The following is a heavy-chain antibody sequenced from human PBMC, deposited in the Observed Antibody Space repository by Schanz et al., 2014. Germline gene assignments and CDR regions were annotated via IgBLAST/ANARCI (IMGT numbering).Heavy chain of an antibody. V-gene: IGHV1-3*04. D-gene: IGHD4-17*01. J-gene: IGHJ4*01. Sequence: QVHLVQSGAEVKRPGASVKVSCKASEYSFTSYSMHWVRQAPGQRLEWMGWINTGSGDTKYSQNFQGRVTITRDTSASTACMELSSLRSEDTAVYSCARGMGCYGANNYFDYWGHGTLVTVSS. CDR3: ARGMGCYGANNYFDY. CDR1: EYSFTSYS. CDR2: INTGSGDT.